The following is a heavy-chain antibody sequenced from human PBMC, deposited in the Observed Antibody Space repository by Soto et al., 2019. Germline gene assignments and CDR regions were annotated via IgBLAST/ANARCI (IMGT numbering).Heavy chain of an antibody. D-gene: IGHD6-19*01. CDR3: ARDLRQWLVHSCWFDP. CDR2: INPNSGGT. J-gene: IGHJ5*02. Sequence: GASVKVSCKASGYTFTGYYMHWVRQAPGQGLEWMGWINPNSGGTNYAQKFQGRVTMTRDTSISTAYMELSRLRSDDTAVYYCARDLRQWLVHSCWFDPWGQGTLVTVSS. V-gene: IGHV1-2*02. CDR1: GYTFTGYY.